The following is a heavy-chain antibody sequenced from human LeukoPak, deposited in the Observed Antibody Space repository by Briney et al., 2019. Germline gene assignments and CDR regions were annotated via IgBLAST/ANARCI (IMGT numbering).Heavy chain of an antibody. CDR1: GYTFTSYA. D-gene: IGHD3-3*01. CDR3: ARGGDTYYDFWSGDDAFDI. CDR2: INTNTGNP. Sequence: ASVKVSCKASGYTFTSYAMNWVRQAPGQGLEWMGWINTNTGNPTYAQGFTGRFVFSLDTSVSTAYLQISSLKAEDTAVYYCARGGDTYYDFWSGDDAFDIWGQGTMVTVSS. J-gene: IGHJ3*02. V-gene: IGHV7-4-1*02.